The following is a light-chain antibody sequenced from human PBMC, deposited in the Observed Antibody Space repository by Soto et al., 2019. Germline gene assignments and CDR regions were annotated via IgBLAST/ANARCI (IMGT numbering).Light chain of an antibody. J-gene: IGKJ3*01. V-gene: IGKV3-11*01. CDR2: DAS. Sequence: EIVMTQSPSTLSVSPGERATLSCRASQSVSSSYSAWYQQKPVQAPRLLIYDASNRATGIPARFSGSGSGTDFTLTISSLEAEDFAVYYCQQRSTWPRFTFGPGTKVDIK. CDR3: QQRSTWPRFT. CDR1: QSVSSSY.